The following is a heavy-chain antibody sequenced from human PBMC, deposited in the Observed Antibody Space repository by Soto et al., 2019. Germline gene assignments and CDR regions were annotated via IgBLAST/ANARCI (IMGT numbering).Heavy chain of an antibody. CDR2: ISAYNGNT. CDR1: GYTFTSYG. J-gene: IGHJ5*02. CDR3: XXXAYCSGGSCYXXXXXP. D-gene: IGHD2-15*01. V-gene: IGHV1-18*01. Sequence: QVQLVQSGAEVKKPGASVKVSCKASGYTFTSYGISWVRQAPGQWLEWMGWISAYNGNTNYAQKRQGRVTMTSDTSTSTAYMEXXSLRSDATAXXXXXXXAYCSGGSCYXXXXXPWGQG.